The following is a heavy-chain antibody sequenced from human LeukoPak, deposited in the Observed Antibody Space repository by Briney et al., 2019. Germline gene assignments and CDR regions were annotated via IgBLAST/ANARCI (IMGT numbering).Heavy chain of an antibody. D-gene: IGHD3-16*02. Sequence: GRSLRLSCAASGFTFSSYGMHWVRQAPGKGLEWVAVISYDGSNKYYADSVKGRFTISRDNSKNTLYLQMNSLRAEDTAVYYCAKSGASYDYVWGSYRCPPSLEYWGQGTLVTVSS. CDR1: GFTFSSYG. J-gene: IGHJ4*02. CDR3: AKSGASYDYVWGSYRCPPSLEY. CDR2: ISYDGSNK. V-gene: IGHV3-30*18.